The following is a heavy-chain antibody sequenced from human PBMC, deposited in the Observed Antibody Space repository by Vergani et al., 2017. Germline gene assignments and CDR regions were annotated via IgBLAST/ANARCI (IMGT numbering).Heavy chain of an antibody. J-gene: IGHJ4*02. CDR1: GFTFNDYA. CDR2: IFWDSGNI. Sequence: EVQLVESGGGLVQPGRSLRLSCAASGFTFNDYAMHWVRQVPGKGLEWVSGIFWDSGNIGYADSVRGRFTISRDNAKNSLYLQMNNLRAEDTALYYCAKHFRGWGIDYWGQGTQVIVSS. CDR3: AKHFRGWGIDY. D-gene: IGHD3-16*01. V-gene: IGHV3-9*01.